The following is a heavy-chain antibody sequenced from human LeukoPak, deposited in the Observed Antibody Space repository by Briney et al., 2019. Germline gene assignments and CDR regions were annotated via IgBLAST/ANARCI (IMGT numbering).Heavy chain of an antibody. CDR2: INREGAST. CDR3: ARGTAITAGIDF. D-gene: IGHD6-19*01. V-gene: IGHV3-74*01. J-gene: IGHJ4*02. Sequence: PGGSLRLSCTLSGFAFNIYWMFGVPQAPERGLVWVSQINREGASTTYGDPAKGRSTAPRDNAKNALQLQMNSPRGDETAVYYCARGTAITAGIDFWGQGTLVTVSS. CDR1: GFAFNIYW.